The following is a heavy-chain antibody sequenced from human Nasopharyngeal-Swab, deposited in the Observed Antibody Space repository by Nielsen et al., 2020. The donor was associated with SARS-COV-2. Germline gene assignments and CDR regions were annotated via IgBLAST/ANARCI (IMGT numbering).Heavy chain of an antibody. Sequence: WIRQPPGKGLECIGEIYHSGSTNYNPSLKSRVTISVDTSKNQFSLKLSSVTAADTAVYYCARRSSGYSRGLDYWGQGTLVTVSS. CDR2: IYHSGST. J-gene: IGHJ4*02. CDR3: ARRSSGYSRGLDY. V-gene: IGHV4-34*01. D-gene: IGHD6-19*01.